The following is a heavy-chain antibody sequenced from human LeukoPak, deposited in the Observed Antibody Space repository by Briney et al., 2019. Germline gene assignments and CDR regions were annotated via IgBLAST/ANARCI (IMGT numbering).Heavy chain of an antibody. J-gene: IGHJ4*02. V-gene: IGHV3-23*01. CDR2: ISGTGVST. Sequence: GGSLRLSCAASGFSFSSYAMSWVRQAPGKGLEWVSTISGTGVSTYYAHSVKDRFTISRDNSKNTVYLQIDSLRAEDTALYYCAKDSSGYYHAWYYFDYWGQGSLVTVSS. D-gene: IGHD3-22*01. CDR3: AKDSSGYYHAWYYFDY. CDR1: GFSFSSYA.